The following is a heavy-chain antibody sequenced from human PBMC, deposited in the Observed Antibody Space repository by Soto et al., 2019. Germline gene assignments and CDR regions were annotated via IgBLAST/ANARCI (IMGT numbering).Heavy chain of an antibody. D-gene: IGHD6-19*01. Sequence: HPGGSLRLSCAASGFTFSSYAMTWVRQAPGKGLEWVSSIDVTGGRTYYADSVKGRFTISRDSSKNTLYLQMNSLRDEDTAVYYCAKLSSAGSDYWGQGTLVTVSS. CDR1: GFTFSSYA. V-gene: IGHV3-23*01. CDR2: IDVTGGRT. CDR3: AKLSSAGSDY. J-gene: IGHJ4*02.